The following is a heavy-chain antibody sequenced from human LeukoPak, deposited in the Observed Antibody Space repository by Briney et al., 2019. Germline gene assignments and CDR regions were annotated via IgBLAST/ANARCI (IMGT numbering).Heavy chain of an antibody. CDR2: ISYDGSNK. D-gene: IGHD3/OR15-3a*01. J-gene: IGHJ4*02. CDR1: GFTFSGYW. V-gene: IGHV3-30*18. CDR3: AKEDLAGFSFDY. Sequence: GGSMRLSCAASGFTFSGYWMSWVRQAPGKGLECVAVISYDGSNKYYADSVKGRFTISRDNSTNTLYLQMNSLRAEDTAVYYCAKEDLAGFSFDYWGQGTLLTVSS.